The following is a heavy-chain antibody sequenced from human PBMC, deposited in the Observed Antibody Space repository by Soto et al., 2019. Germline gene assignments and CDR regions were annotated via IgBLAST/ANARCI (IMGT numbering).Heavy chain of an antibody. D-gene: IGHD3-16*02. CDR2: ILPMFDRP. CDR3: TRSIGSGGVIGGFDY. J-gene: IGHJ4*02. V-gene: IGHV1-69*01. Sequence: QVQLVQSETEVKKPGSAVRVSCKASGGTFNTYAMNWVRQAPGQGLEWMGGILPMFDRPRYAQKFQGRDTITVDEPTTTAYMELSSLRSDDTAVYYCTRSIGSGGVIGGFDYWGQGTLVTVSS. CDR1: GGTFNTYA.